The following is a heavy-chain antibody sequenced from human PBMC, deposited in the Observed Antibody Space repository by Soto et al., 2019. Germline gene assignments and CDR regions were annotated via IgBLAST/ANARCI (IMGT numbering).Heavy chain of an antibody. V-gene: IGHV3-48*01. D-gene: IGHD4-17*01. CDR2: ISSSSSTI. CDR3: ASSAEGTTVYY. CDR1: GFTFSSYS. J-gene: IGHJ4*02. Sequence: GSLRLSCAASGFTFSSYSMNWVRQAPGKGLEWVSYISSSSSTIYYADSVKGRFTISRDNAKNSLYLQMNSLRAEDTAVYYCASSAEGTTVYYWGQGTLVTVSS.